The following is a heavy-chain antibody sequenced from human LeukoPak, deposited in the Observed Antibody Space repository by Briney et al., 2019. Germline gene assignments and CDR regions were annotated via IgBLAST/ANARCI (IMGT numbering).Heavy chain of an antibody. CDR3: ARWRGAQSEFDY. D-gene: IGHD3-3*01. V-gene: IGHV3-7*01. CDR2: IKQDESEK. Sequence: GGSLRLSCVGSGFIFSNYWMTWVRQAPGKGLEWVADIKQDESEKNYVDSVKGRFTISRDNTKNSLCLQMDSLRAEDTAVYYCARWRGAQSEFDYWGQGTLVTVSP. CDR1: GFIFSNYW. J-gene: IGHJ4*02.